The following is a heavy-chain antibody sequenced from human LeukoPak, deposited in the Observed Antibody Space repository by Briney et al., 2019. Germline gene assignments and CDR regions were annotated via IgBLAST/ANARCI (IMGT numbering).Heavy chain of an antibody. D-gene: IGHD5-12*01. CDR1: RFTFNSYA. Sequence: GGSLRLSCAASRFTFNSYAMSWVRQAPGKGLEWVSVIGGSNGITFYVGSVKGRFTISRDNSKDTLYLQMNSLRAEDTAVYYCARNEDSGWGYFDYWGQGTLVTVSS. CDR2: IGGSNGIT. V-gene: IGHV3-23*01. J-gene: IGHJ4*02. CDR3: ARNEDSGWGYFDY.